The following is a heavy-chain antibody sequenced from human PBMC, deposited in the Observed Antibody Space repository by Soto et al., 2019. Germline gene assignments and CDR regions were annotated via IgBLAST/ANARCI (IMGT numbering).Heavy chain of an antibody. CDR1: GGSISGSY. J-gene: IGHJ4*02. V-gene: IGHV4-59*12. D-gene: IGHD6-13*01. CDR2: VYYPGST. CDR3: ARGVGIAAAGTESGRGYFDY. Sequence: LSLTCSVSGGSISGSYWSWRRPSPGKGLEWLGYVYYPGSTNYSPSLRSRVSISVDTSKNEFSLKLSSVTAADTAVYYCARGVGIAAAGTESGRGYFDYWGQGTLVTVSS.